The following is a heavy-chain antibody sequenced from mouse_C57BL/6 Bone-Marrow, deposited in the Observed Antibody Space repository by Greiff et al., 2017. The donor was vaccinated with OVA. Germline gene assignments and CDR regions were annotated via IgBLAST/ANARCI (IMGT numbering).Heavy chain of an antibody. D-gene: IGHD1-1*01. CDR2: ISDGGSYT. CDR1: GFTFSSYA. V-gene: IGHV5-4*03. Sequence: EVMLVESGGGLVKPGGSLKLSCAASGFTFSSYAMSWVRQTPEKRLEWVATISDGGSYTYYPDNVKGRFTISRDNAKNNLYLQMSHLKSEDTAMYYCASTTVVATDWYFDVWGTGTTFTVSS. J-gene: IGHJ1*03. CDR3: ASTTVVATDWYFDV.